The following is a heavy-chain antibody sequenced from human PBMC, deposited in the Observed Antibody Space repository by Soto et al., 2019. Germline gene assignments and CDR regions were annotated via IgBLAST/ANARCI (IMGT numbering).Heavy chain of an antibody. CDR2: MNPNSGNT. Sequence: QVQLVQSGAEVKKPGASVKVSCKASGYTFTSYDINWVRQATGQGLEWMGWMNPNSGNTAYAQKFQGRVTMTRNTSIITTYTEPSSLRTGDTAVYYSAREVRGGTSDYRGQGTLVTVSS. D-gene: IGHD1-7*01. J-gene: IGHJ4*02. V-gene: IGHV1-8*01. CDR1: GYTFTSYD. CDR3: AREVRGGTSDY.